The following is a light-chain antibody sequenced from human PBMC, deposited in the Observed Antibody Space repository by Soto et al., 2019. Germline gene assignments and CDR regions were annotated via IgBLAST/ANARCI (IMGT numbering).Light chain of an antibody. Sequence: EIVLTQSPGTLSLSPGERATLSCRASRSVSNNYLAWYQQKPGQAPRLLIYGASNRATGIPDRFSGSGSGTDLTLTISRLENEDFAVSYCQQYGSSGTFGQGTKVDI. CDR3: QQYGSSGT. CDR1: RSVSNNY. CDR2: GAS. J-gene: IGKJ1*01. V-gene: IGKV3-20*01.